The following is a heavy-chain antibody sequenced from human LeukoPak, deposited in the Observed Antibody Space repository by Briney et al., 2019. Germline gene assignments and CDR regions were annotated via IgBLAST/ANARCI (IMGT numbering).Heavy chain of an antibody. D-gene: IGHD3-22*01. Sequence: SETLSLTCTVSGGSISSCYWSWIRQPPGKGLEWIGYIYYSGSTDYNPSLKSRVTISVDTSKNQFSLKLSSVTAADTAVYYCARAVSSGSYYGMDVWGQGTTVTVSS. V-gene: IGHV4-59*01. CDR1: GGSISSCY. J-gene: IGHJ6*02. CDR3: ARAVSSGSYYGMDV. CDR2: IYYSGST.